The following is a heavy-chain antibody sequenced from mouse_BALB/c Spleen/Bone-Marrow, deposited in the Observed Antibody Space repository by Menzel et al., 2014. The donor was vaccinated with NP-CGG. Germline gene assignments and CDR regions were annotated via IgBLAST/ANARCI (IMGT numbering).Heavy chain of an antibody. V-gene: IGHV5-6-5*01. CDR1: GFTFSNFA. D-gene: IGHD2-4*01. Sequence: EVQLVESGGGLVKPGGSLKLSCAASGFTFSNFAMSWVRQTPDKRLEWVASIRSGGSAYYPDSVKGRLSISRDNARDILFLQMSSLRSEDTAMYYCARGYDYDFDYWGQGTTLTVSS. CDR3: ARGYDYDFDY. CDR2: IRSGGSA. J-gene: IGHJ2*01.